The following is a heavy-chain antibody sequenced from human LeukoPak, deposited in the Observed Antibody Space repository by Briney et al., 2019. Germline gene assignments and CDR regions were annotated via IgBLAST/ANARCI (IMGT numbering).Heavy chain of an antibody. Sequence: PSQTLSLTCAVYGGAVSVYYWSWIRQPPRKGLEWIGGINHSGSTNYNPCLKSRVTISVDTSKNQFSQKLSSVTPADTAVYYCAREGKYYYGSGSYYYYYYMDVWGKGTTVTISS. CDR2: INHSGST. D-gene: IGHD3-10*01. CDR3: AREGKYYYGSGSYYYYYYMDV. J-gene: IGHJ6*03. V-gene: IGHV4-34*01. CDR1: GGAVSVYY.